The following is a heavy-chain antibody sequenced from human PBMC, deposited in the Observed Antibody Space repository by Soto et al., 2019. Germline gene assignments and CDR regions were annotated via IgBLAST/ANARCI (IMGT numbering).Heavy chain of an antibody. CDR2: ISSSSSYI. J-gene: IGHJ4*02. Sequence: EVQLVESGGGLVKPGGSLRLSCAASGFTFSSYSMNWVRQAPGKGLEWVSSISSSSSYIYYADSVKGRFTISRDNAKNSLYLQMNSLRAEDTAVYYWARVGRISSSGWIVAWNDYWGQGTLVTVSS. CDR3: ARVGRISSSGWIVAWNDY. D-gene: IGHD6-19*01. V-gene: IGHV3-21*01. CDR1: GFTFSSYS.